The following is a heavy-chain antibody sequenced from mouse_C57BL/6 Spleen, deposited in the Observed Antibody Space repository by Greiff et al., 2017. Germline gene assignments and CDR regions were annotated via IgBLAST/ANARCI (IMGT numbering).Heavy chain of an antibody. CDR1: GYTFTSYG. D-gene: IGHD1-1*01. Sequence: QVQLKQSGAELARPGASVKLSCKASGYTFTSYGISWVKQRTGQGLEWIGEIYPRSGNTHYNEKFKGKATLTADKSSSTAYMELRSLTSEDSAVYCCGRSTDYYGTLDYWGKGTTLTVST. V-gene: IGHV1-81*01. J-gene: IGHJ2*01. CDR2: IYPRSGNT. CDR3: GRSTDYYGTLDY.